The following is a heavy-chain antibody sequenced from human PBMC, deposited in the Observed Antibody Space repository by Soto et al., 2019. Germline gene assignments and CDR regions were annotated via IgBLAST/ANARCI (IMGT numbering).Heavy chain of an antibody. Sequence: ASVKVSCKASGYTFTSYGISWVRQAPGQGLEWMGWISAYNGNTNYAQKLQGRVTMTTGTSTSTAYMELRSLRSDDTAVYYCARDSIVVVPAAISGSDPWGQGTLVTVSS. CDR2: ISAYNGNT. D-gene: IGHD2-2*01. CDR1: GYTFTSYG. J-gene: IGHJ5*02. CDR3: ARDSIVVVPAAISGSDP. V-gene: IGHV1-18*04.